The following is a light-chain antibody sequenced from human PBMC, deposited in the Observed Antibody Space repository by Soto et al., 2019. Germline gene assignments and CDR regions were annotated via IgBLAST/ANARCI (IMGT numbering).Light chain of an antibody. CDR3: KQYYTTPRT. J-gene: IGKJ2*01. Sequence: EIVLTQSPGTLSLSPGERATLSCRASQSVSSSYLAGYQQKPGQAPTLLIYGASSRATGIPDRFSGSGSGPDFPVTIRSLEPEVFAVYYCKQYYTTPRTFGRGTKLEI. CDR1: QSVSSSY. CDR2: GAS. V-gene: IGKV3-20*01.